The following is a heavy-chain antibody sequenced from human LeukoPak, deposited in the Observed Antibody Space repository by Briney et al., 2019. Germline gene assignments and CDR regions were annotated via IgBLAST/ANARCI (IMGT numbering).Heavy chain of an antibody. CDR2: IESKTDGGTT. CDR1: GFTFSNAW. V-gene: IGHV3-15*04. D-gene: IGHD1-26*01. CDR3: TTLKLGGSYAFAI. J-gene: IGHJ3*02. Sequence: GGSLRLSCAASGFTFSNAWMNWVRQAPGKGLEWVGRIESKTDGGTTDFAAPVKGRFTISRDDSKNTLYLQINSLKTEDTAVYYCTTLKLGGSYAFAIWGQGTVVTVSS.